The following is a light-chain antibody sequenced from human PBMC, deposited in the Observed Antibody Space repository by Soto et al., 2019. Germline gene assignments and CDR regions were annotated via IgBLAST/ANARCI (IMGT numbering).Light chain of an antibody. CDR3: QQYDSSSPWT. CDR1: QSVRSTY. V-gene: IGKV3-20*01. Sequence: EIVLTQSPGTLSLSPGERATLSCRASQSVRSTYLAWYQQKPGQAPRLLIYGASSRATGIPDRFSGSGSGTDFTLTISRLEPEDFAVYYCQQYDSSSPWTFGQGTKVEIK. J-gene: IGKJ1*01. CDR2: GAS.